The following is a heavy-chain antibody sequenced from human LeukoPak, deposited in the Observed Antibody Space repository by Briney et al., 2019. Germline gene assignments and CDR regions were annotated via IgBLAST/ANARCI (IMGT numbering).Heavy chain of an antibody. V-gene: IGHV4-30-4*08. CDR1: GGSISRGDYY. CDR2: TFYRGTT. Sequence: SETLSLTCTVSGGSISRGDYYWSRILQPPGKGREWTGYTFYRGTTYNNPSLESRVTITVDTSKTQFSLTLSSVTAADTAVYYCSRRIRGGVLGPWGQGTLVTVSS. D-gene: IGHD3-16*01. CDR3: SRRIRGGVLGP. J-gene: IGHJ5*02.